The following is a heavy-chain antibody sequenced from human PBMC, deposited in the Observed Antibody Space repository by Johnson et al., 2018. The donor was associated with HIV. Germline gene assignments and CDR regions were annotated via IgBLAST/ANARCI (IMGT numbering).Heavy chain of an antibody. CDR2: IKSKTDGGTT. D-gene: IGHD4/OR15-4a*01. CDR3: ARRGDFGAYYPFDF. V-gene: IGHV3-15*01. Sequence: VQLVESGGGLVKPGGSLRLSCAASGFTFSNAWMSWVRQAPGKGLEWVGRIKSKTDGGTTDYAAPVKGRFTFSRDDSKNTLYLQMNSLKTEDTAVYYCARRGDFGAYYPFDFWGQGTMVTVSS. CDR1: GFTFSNAW. J-gene: IGHJ3*01.